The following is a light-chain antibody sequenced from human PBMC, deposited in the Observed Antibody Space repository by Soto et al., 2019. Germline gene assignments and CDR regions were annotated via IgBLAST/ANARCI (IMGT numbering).Light chain of an antibody. CDR1: QSVSSSY. CDR2: GTS. CDR3: QHYGNSSWT. Sequence: EIVLTQSPGTLSLSPGERATLSCRASQSVSSSYLAWYQQKPGQAPRLLIYGTSSRATAIPDRFSGSGSGTDFTLTISRLEPEDFAVYYGQHYGNSSWTFGQGTKV. J-gene: IGKJ1*01. V-gene: IGKV3-20*01.